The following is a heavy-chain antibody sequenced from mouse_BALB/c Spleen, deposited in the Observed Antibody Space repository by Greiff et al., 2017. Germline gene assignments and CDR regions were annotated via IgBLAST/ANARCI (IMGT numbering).Heavy chain of an antibody. Sequence: VQLQQSGAELVRPGSSVKISCKASGYAFSSYWMNWVKQRPGQGLEWIGQIYPGDGDTNYNGKFKGKATLTADKSSSTAYMQLSSLTSEDSAVYFCAREGGLVSPFDYWGQGTTLTVSS. J-gene: IGHJ2*01. V-gene: IGHV1-80*01. CDR2: IYPGDGDT. CDR3: AREGGLVSPFDY. CDR1: GYAFSSYW. D-gene: IGHD2-10*02.